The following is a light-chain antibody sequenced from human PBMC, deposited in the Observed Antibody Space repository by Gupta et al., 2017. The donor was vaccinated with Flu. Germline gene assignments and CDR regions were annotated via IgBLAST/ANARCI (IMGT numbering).Light chain of an antibody. CDR1: QDIRNS. CDR2: DAS. V-gene: IGKV1-33*01. Sequence: DIQMTQSPSSLSASVGDSVTITCQASQDIRNSLNWSQQKPGKAPKLLIYDASHLETGVPSRFSGSGSGTAFTFTISSLQPEDIATYYCQQYEALPYGFGRGTRLEIK. CDR3: QQYEALPYG. J-gene: IGKJ2*03.